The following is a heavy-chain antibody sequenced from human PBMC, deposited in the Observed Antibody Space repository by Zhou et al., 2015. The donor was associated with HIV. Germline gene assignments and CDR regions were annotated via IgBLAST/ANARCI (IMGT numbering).Heavy chain of an antibody. D-gene: IGHD3-22*01. CDR1: GYTFTSYG. CDR2: ISAYNGNT. J-gene: IGHJ4*02. V-gene: IGHV1-18*01. CDR3: ARGSYYYDSSGPFGGDFDY. Sequence: QVQLVQSGAEVKKPGASVKVSCKASGYTFTSYGISWVRQAPGQGLEWMGWISAYNGNTNYAQKLQGRVTMTTDTSTSTAYMELRSLRSDDTAVYYCARGSYYYDSSGPFGGDFDYWGQGTLVTVSS.